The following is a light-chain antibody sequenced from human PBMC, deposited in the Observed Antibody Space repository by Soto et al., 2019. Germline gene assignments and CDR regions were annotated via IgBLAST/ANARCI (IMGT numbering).Light chain of an antibody. Sequence: QSALTQPASLFGSPGQSITISCTGTSSDIGGYNYVSWYQKHPGEAPKLVIYGVSNRPSGVSNRFSGSKFDNTASRTISGLQADDEADYYCSSYTITSAPVFGTGTKLTVL. CDR1: SSDIGGYNY. CDR3: SSYTITSAPV. J-gene: IGLJ1*01. CDR2: GVS. V-gene: IGLV2-14*03.